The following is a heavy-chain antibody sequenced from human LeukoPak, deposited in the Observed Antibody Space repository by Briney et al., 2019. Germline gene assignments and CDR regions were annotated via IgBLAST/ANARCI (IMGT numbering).Heavy chain of an antibody. CDR1: GGTFSGYA. J-gene: IGHJ4*02. CDR2: IIPIFGTA. V-gene: IGHV1-69*13. D-gene: IGHD4-17*01. CDR3: ARAAYGDYRDPIFDY. Sequence: ASVKVSCKASGGTFSGYAISWVRQAPGQGLEWMGGIIPIFGTANYAQKFQGRVTITADESTSTAYMELSSLRSEDTAVYYCARAAYGDYRDPIFDYWGQGTLVTVSS.